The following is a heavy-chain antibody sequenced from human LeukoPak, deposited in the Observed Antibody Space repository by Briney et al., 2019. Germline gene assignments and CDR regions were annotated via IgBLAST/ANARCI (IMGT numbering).Heavy chain of an antibody. J-gene: IGHJ4*02. Sequence: GGSLRLSCAASGFTFSSFVMHWVRQAPGKGLEWVAVMSSDGRKEYYADSVKGRFTISRDNSKSTLFLQMRSLRPEDTAVYYCSRDGDVTGETFDYWGQGTLVTVSS. CDR1: GFTFSSFV. D-gene: IGHD2-21*02. CDR2: MSSDGRKE. CDR3: SRDGDVTGETFDY. V-gene: IGHV3-30*15.